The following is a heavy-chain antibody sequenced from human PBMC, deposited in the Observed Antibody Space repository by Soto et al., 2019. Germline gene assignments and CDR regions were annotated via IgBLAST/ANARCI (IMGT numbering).Heavy chain of an antibody. D-gene: IGHD3-10*01. V-gene: IGHV4-30-4*01. J-gene: IGHJ4*02. CDR2: IHNSGSP. CDR1: GASIYNGGYF. CDR3: ARGGNLWFGELPTPFDY. Sequence: SETLSLTCSVSGASIYNGGYFWSWIRQSPGKGLEWIGHIHNSGSPYNNPSLKSRVTISVDTSKNQFSLKLSSVTAADTAVYYCARGGNLWFGELPTPFDYWGQGTLVTVSS.